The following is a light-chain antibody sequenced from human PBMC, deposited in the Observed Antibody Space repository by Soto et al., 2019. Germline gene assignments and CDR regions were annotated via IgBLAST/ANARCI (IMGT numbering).Light chain of an antibody. J-gene: IGKJ4*01. CDR3: QQVESYPST. Sequence: DIQMTQSPSTLSASVGDRVTITCRASQSIDSWLAWYQQKPGKAPKLLIYAASSLQSGVPSRFSGSGFGTDFTLTITSLQPEDFATYYCQQVESYPSTFGGGTKVEMK. CDR1: QSIDSW. CDR2: AAS. V-gene: IGKV1-5*01.